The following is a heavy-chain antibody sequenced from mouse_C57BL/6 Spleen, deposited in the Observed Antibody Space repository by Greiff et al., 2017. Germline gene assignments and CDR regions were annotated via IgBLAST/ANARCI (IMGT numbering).Heavy chain of an antibody. CDR1: GFTFSSYA. J-gene: IGHJ4*01. CDR3: ARDDEDYAMDY. Sequence: EVHLVASGGGLVKPGGSLKLSCAASGFTFSSYAMSWVRQTPEKRLEWVATISDGGSYTYYPDNVKGRFPISRDNAKNNLYLQMSHLKSEDTAMYYCARDDEDYAMDYWGQGTSVTVSS. CDR2: ISDGGSYT. V-gene: IGHV5-4*01.